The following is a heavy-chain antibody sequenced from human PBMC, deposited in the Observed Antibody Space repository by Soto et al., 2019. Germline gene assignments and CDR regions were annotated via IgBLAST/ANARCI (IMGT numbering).Heavy chain of an antibody. D-gene: IGHD2-15*01. CDR2: IIPIFGTA. V-gene: IGHV1-69*13. Sequence: ASVKVSCKASGGTFSSYAISWVRQAPGQGLEWMGGIIPIFGTANYAQKFQGRVTITADESTSTAYMELSSLRSEDTAVYYCARIVVVVAATYHYYYGMDVWGQGTTVTVSS. J-gene: IGHJ6*02. CDR1: GGTFSSYA. CDR3: ARIVVVVAATYHYYYGMDV.